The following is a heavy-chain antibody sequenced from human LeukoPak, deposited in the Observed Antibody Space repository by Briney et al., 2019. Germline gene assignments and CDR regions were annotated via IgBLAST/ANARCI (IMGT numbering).Heavy chain of an antibody. D-gene: IGHD5-12*01. V-gene: IGHV1-8*02. Sequence: ASVKVSCKASGYTFTSYYIHWVRQAPGQGREWMGWMNPDSGNTGSAQKFQGRVTMTRDTSISTAYLELSSLRSDDTAVYYCARGHGSTIVAPGYWGQGTLVTVSS. J-gene: IGHJ4*02. CDR2: MNPDSGNT. CDR1: GYTFTSYY. CDR3: ARGHGSTIVAPGY.